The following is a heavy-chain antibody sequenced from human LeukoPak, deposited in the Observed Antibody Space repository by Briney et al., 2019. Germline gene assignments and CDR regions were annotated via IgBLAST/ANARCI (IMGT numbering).Heavy chain of an antibody. CDR2: IYYSGST. CDR1: GGSFSGYY. J-gene: IGHJ4*02. Sequence: SETLFLTCAVYGGSFSGYYWSWIRQPPGKGLEWIGYIYYSGSTNYNPSLKSRVTISVDTSKNQFSLKLSSVTAADTAVYYCARYPGIAAGAFDYWGQGTLVTVSS. D-gene: IGHD6-13*01. V-gene: IGHV4-59*01. CDR3: ARYPGIAAGAFDY.